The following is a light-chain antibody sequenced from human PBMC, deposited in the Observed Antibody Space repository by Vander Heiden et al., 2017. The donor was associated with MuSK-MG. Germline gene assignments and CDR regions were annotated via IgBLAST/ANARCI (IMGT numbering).Light chain of an antibody. CDR2: DVS. Sequence: QSALTQPASVSGSPGQSLTISCTGTSSDVGGYNYVYWYQQHPGKAPKLMIYDVSNRPSGVSNRFSGSKSGNTASLTISGLQAEEEADYYCSSYTSSSTLVVFGGGTKLTVL. J-gene: IGLJ2*01. CDR1: SSDVGGYNY. CDR3: SSYTSSSTLVV. V-gene: IGLV2-14*01.